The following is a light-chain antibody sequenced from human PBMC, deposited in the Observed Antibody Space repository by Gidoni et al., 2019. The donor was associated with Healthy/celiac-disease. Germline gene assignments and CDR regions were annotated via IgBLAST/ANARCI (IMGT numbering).Light chain of an antibody. V-gene: IGKV1-9*01. J-gene: IGKJ4*01. CDR2: AAS. CDR1: QGISSY. Sequence: DIQLTQSPSFLSASVGDRVTITCRASQGISSYLAWYQQKPGKAPKLLIYAASTLQSGVPSRFSGSGSGTEFTLTISSLQPEDFATYYCQQLNSYHALTFXGXTKVEIK. CDR3: QQLNSYHALT.